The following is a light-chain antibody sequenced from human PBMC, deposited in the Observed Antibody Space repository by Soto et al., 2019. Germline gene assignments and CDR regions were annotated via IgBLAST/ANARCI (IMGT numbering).Light chain of an antibody. J-gene: IGKJ1*01. CDR2: GAS. V-gene: IGKV3-15*01. Sequence: EIVLTQSPATLSLSPGERATLSCRASQSVSSNLAWYQQKPGQAPRLLIYGASTRATGIPARFSGSGSGTEFTLTISSLQPDDFATYYCQQYNSYPWTFGQGTKVDTK. CDR3: QQYNSYPWT. CDR1: QSVSSN.